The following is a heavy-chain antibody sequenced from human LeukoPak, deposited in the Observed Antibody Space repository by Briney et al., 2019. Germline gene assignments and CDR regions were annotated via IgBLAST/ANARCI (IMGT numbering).Heavy chain of an antibody. CDR3: AREGRLGHFDY. V-gene: IGHV6-1*01. CDR1: GVSVSSNSVA. Sequence: SQTLSLTCAISGVSVSSNSVAWNWLRQSPSRGLECLVRTYYRSKWYNEYTVSMKTRITINPDTSKNQLSLQLNSVTPEDTAVYYCAREGRLGHFDYWGQGTLVTVSS. J-gene: IGHJ4*02. CDR2: TYYRSKWYN.